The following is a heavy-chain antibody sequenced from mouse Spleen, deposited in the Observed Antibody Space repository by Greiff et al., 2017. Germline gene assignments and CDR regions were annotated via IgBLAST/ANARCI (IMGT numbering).Heavy chain of an antibody. D-gene: IGHD1-1*01. CDR2: IDPETGGT. V-gene: IGHV1-15*01. J-gene: IGHJ3*01. CDR3: TRDYGSSYWFAY. Sequence: LQESGAELVRPGASVTLSCKASGYTFTDYEMHWVKQTPVHGLEWIGAIDPETGGTAYNQKFKGKAILTADKSSSTAYMELRSLTSEDSAVYYCTRDYGSSYWFAYWGQGTLVTVSA. CDR1: GYTFTDYE.